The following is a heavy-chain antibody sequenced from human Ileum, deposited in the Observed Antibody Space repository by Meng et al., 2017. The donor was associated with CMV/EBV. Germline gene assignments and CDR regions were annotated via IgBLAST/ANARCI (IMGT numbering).Heavy chain of an antibody. CDR2: ISHSGST. CDR1: GYSISSGYY. V-gene: IGHV4-38-2*02. Sequence: GSLRLSCTVSGYSISSGYYCGWIRQPPGKGLEWIGSISHSGSTYYNPALKSRVTTSVDTSKNQFSLKLSSVTAADTAVYYCVRESRSFDPWGQGTLVTVSS. CDR3: VRESRSFDP. D-gene: IGHD2-2*01. J-gene: IGHJ5*02.